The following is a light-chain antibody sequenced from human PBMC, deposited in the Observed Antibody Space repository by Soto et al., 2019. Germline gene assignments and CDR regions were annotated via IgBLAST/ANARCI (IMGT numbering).Light chain of an antibody. CDR1: SNDVGGYAY. Sequence: QSALTQPASVSGSPGQSITISCTGTSNDVGGYAYVSWYQQYPGKAPKLVISEVSNRPSGVSHRFSGSRSGNTASLTISGRQAEDEADYHCCSYTGNTTPVFGGGTTLTVL. V-gene: IGLV2-14*01. CDR2: EVS. J-gene: IGLJ3*02. CDR3: CSYTGNTTPV.